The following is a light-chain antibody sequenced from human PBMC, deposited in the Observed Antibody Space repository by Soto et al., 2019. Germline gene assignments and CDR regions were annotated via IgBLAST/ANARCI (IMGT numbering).Light chain of an antibody. CDR1: ESVGSN. CDR2: GAS. V-gene: IGKV3-15*01. Sequence: EIVMTQSPVTLSVSPGEEATLFCRASESVGSNLAWYQQKPGQVPRLVMYGASTRATGFPARFSGRGSGTDFTLTIGSLQSADVAVYYCQQYTDWPRTFGQGTKAEIK. CDR3: QQYTDWPRT. J-gene: IGKJ1*01.